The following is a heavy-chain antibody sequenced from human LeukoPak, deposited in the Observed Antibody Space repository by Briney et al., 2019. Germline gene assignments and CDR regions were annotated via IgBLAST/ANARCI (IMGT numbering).Heavy chain of an antibody. CDR3: GRDALVGYFSYYYMDV. V-gene: IGHV4-59*11. CDR1: GGAITSHY. Sequence: SETLSLTCTVSGGAITSHYWTWIRQSPVKGLEWIGDISNSGSTSYNPSLKSRVTVSIDTSKNQFSLKLSSVTAADTAVYYCGRDALVGYFSYYYMDVWGKGTTVTVSS. CDR2: ISNSGST. D-gene: IGHD2-15*01. J-gene: IGHJ6*03.